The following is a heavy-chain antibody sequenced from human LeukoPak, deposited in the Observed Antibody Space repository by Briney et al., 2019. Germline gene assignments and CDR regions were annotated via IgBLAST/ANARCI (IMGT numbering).Heavy chain of an antibody. J-gene: IGHJ4*02. CDR1: GFTFTNAW. V-gene: IGHV3-15*01. Sequence: GGSLRLSCAASGFTFTNAWMSWVRQAPGKGLEWVGRIKSKTDGATTDYAAPVKGRFTISRDDSKNTLYLQMNSLKTGDTAVYYCTTAGYTYGCDYWGQGTLVTVSS. D-gene: IGHD5-18*01. CDR3: TTAGYTYGCDY. CDR2: IKSKTDGATT.